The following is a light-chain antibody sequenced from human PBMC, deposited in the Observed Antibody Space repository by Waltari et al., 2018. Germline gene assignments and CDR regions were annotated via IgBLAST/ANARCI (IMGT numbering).Light chain of an antibody. J-gene: IGKJ2*01. CDR3: HQYYTTPRT. CDR1: QSLFYSPKNKNY. Sequence: DLEMTQSPDSLGVSLGERATITCKSSQSLFYSPKNKNYLAWYQQKRGQPPRLLISWASTRESGVPDRFSGSGSGTYFTLTISSLQAEDVAVYYCHQYYTTPRTFGQGTKLEIK. CDR2: WAS. V-gene: IGKV4-1*01.